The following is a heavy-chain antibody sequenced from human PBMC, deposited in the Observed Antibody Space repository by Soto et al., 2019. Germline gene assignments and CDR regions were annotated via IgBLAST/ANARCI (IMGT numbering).Heavy chain of an antibody. D-gene: IGHD2-15*01. CDR1: SGSISSTIYS. V-gene: IGHV4-39*01. CDR2: IFYSGST. J-gene: IGHJ5*02. Sequence: QLQLQESGPGLVKPSETLSLTCTVSSGSISSTIYSWDWIRQPPGKGLEWIGSIFYSGSTYYNPSPRSRVTISGDTSKNQFSLTLTSVTAADTAVYYCARQCRGVPCHWFVPWGQGTLVTVSS. CDR3: ARQCRGVPCHWFVP.